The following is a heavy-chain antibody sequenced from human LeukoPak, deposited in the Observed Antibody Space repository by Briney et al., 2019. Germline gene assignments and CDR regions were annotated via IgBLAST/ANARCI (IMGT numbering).Heavy chain of an antibody. Sequence: GGSLRLSCTVSGFTVSSNSMSWVRQAPGKGLEWVSFIYSDNTHYSDSVKGRFTISRDNSKNTLYLQMNSLRAEDTAVYYCARVPMVRGVDYYYYMDVWGKGTTVTISS. CDR1: GFTVSSNS. CDR2: IYSDNT. J-gene: IGHJ6*03. CDR3: ARVPMVRGVDYYYYMDV. D-gene: IGHD3-10*01. V-gene: IGHV3-53*01.